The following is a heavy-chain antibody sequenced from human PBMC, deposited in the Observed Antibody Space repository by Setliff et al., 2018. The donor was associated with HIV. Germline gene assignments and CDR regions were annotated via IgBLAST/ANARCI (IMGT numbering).Heavy chain of an antibody. J-gene: IGHJ3*02. CDR2: ISHSSSKI. CDR3: ASRGVLTPSDAFDI. D-gene: IGHD2-21*02. V-gene: IGHV3-21*06. Sequence: PWGSLRLSCVASGFSFSDYSMNWVRRAPGKGLEWLASISHSSSKIFYADSVRGRFYISRDNAENSLFFEMTSLRVDDTAVYSCASRGVLTPSDAFDIWGRGTMVTVSS. CDR1: GFSFSDYS.